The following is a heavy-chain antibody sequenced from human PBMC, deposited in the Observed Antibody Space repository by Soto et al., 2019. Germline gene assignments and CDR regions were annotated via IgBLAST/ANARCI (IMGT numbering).Heavy chain of an antibody. J-gene: IGHJ3*02. Sequence: PGGSLRLSCAASGFTFDDYAMHWVRQAPGKGLEWVSGISWNSGSIGYADSVKGRFTIPRDNAKNSLYLQMNSLRAEDTALYYCAKASTVALDAFDIWGQGTMVTVSS. CDR2: ISWNSGSI. CDR1: GFTFDDYA. V-gene: IGHV3-9*01. D-gene: IGHD6-19*01. CDR3: AKASTVALDAFDI.